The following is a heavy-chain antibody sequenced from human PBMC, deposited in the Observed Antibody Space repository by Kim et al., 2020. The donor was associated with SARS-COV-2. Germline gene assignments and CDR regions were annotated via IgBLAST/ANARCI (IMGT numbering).Heavy chain of an antibody. Sequence: SETLSLTCAVYGGSFSGYYWSWIRQPPGKGLEWIGEINHSGSTNYNPSLKSRVTISVDTSKNQFSLKLSSVTAADTAVYYCARGGLYYYGSGSYYNVPDAFDIWGQGTMVTVSS. D-gene: IGHD3-10*01. J-gene: IGHJ3*02. V-gene: IGHV4-34*01. CDR3: ARGGLYYYGSGSYYNVPDAFDI. CDR2: INHSGST. CDR1: GGSFSGYY.